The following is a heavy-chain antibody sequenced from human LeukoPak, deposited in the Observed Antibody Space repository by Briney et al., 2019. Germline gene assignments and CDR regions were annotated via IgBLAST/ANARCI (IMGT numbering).Heavy chain of an antibody. CDR3: AAYSSCDY. CDR1: GFTFITYA. Sequence: GGSLRLSCAASGFTFITYAMSWVRQAPGKGLEWVSGISGSGGSTYYADSVKGRFTISRDNSKNTLYLQMNSLRAEDTAVYYCAAYSSCDYWGQGTLVTVSS. V-gene: IGHV3-23*01. J-gene: IGHJ4*02. CDR2: ISGSGGST. D-gene: IGHD6-6*01.